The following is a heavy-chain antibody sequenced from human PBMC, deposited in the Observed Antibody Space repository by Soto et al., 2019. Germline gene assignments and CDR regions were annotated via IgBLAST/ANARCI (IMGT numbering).Heavy chain of an antibody. CDR1: GGSSSSYY. J-gene: IGHJ4*02. Sequence: PLEPLSLTCSVSGGSSSSYYGSWIRQPPGKGLEWIGYIYYSGSTNYNPSLKSRVTISVDTSKNQFSLKLSSVTAADTAVYYCAGSGYLGDPVRYFDYWGQATLVTVSS. D-gene: IGHD3-3*01. V-gene: IGHV4-59*01. CDR3: AGSGYLGDPVRYFDY. CDR2: IYYSGST.